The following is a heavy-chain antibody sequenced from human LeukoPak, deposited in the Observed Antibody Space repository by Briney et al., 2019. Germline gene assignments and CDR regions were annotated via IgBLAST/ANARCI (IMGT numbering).Heavy chain of an antibody. CDR1: GGTFSSYA. J-gene: IGHJ4*02. Sequence: GASVKVSCKASGGTFSSYAISWVRQAPGQGLEWMGGIIPIFGTANYAQKFQGRVTITTDESTSTAYMELSSLRSEDPAVYYCASSLKRGGSYGFAYYFDYWGQGTLVTVSS. CDR3: ASSLKRGGSYGFAYYFDY. CDR2: IIPIFGTA. D-gene: IGHD5-18*01. V-gene: IGHV1-69*05.